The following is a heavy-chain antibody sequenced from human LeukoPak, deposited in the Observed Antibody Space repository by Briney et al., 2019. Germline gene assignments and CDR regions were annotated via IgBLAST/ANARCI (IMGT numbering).Heavy chain of an antibody. D-gene: IGHD4-23*01. Sequence: SETLSLTCTVSGGSISSSSYYWGLIRQPPGKGQEWIRTIHYSGRTYYNPSLESRVTISVDTSKNQSSLELTSVTAADAAVYYCARHVTTVVTDFDNWGQGTLVTVSS. J-gene: IGHJ4*02. V-gene: IGHV4-39*01. CDR2: IHYSGRT. CDR1: GGSISSSSYY. CDR3: ARHVTTVVTDFDN.